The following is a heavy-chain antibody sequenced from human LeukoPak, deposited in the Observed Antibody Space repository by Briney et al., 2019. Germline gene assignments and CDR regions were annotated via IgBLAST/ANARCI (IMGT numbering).Heavy chain of an antibody. J-gene: IGHJ4*02. V-gene: IGHV1-46*01. Sequence: ASVKVSCKASGYTFTSYYMHWVRQAPGQGLEWMGIINPSGGSTSYAQKFQGRVTMTRDTSTSTVYMELSSLRSEDTAVYYCARDAVVVTDLRFFDYWGQGTLVTVSS. CDR2: INPSGGST. CDR3: ARDAVVVTDLRFFDY. D-gene: IGHD2-21*02. CDR1: GYTFTSYY.